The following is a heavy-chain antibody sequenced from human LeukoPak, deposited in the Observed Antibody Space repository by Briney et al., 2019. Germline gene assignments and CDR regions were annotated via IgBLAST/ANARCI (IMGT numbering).Heavy chain of an antibody. CDR3: ARRDGYCSSSSCYFARFDP. J-gene: IGHJ5*02. CDR1: GGSISSFY. Sequence: PSETLSLACTVSGGSISSFYWSWVRQFPGQGLEWIGDIYYSGRTSYNPSLKSRVTISVDTSKNQFSLKLSSVTAADTAVYYCARRDGYCSSSSCYFARFDPWGQGTLVTVSS. CDR2: IYYSGRT. D-gene: IGHD2-2*01. V-gene: IGHV4-59*08.